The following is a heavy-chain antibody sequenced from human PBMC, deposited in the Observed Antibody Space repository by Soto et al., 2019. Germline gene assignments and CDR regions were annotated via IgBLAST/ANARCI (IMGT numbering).Heavy chain of an antibody. CDR3: AGGFFVGGVCDS. D-gene: IGHD3-16*01. CDR1: GGSFSGYY. J-gene: IGHJ4*02. CDR2: INHSGST. Sequence: QVQLQQWGAGLLKPSETLSLTCAVYGGSFSGYYWSWIRQPPGKGLEWIGEINHSGSTNYNPSLKSRVTISVDTSKHQFSPKLRSVTAAETAVYYCAGGFFVGGVCDSWGQGTLVTVSS. V-gene: IGHV4-34*01.